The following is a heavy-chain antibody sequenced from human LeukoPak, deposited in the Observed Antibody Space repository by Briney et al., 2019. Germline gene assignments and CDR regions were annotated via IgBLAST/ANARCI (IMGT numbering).Heavy chain of an antibody. Sequence: NPSETLSLTCAVYGGSFSGYYWSWIRQPPGKGLEWIGEINHSGSTNYNPSLKSRVTISVDTSKNQFSLKLSSVTAADTAVYYCARGHRAHFWSGYHNWFDPWGQGTLVTVSS. J-gene: IGHJ5*02. D-gene: IGHD3-3*01. V-gene: IGHV4-34*01. CDR1: GGSFSGYY. CDR3: ARGHRAHFWSGYHNWFDP. CDR2: INHSGST.